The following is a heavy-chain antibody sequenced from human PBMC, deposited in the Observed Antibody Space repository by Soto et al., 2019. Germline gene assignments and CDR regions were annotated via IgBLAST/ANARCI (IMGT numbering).Heavy chain of an antibody. V-gene: IGHV1-46*01. J-gene: IGHJ6*02. CDR2: INPSGGST. Sequence: QVQLVQSGAEVKKPGASVKVSCKASGYTFTSYYMHWVRQAPGQGLEWMGIINPSGGSTSYAQKFQGRVTMTRDTSTNTVYMELSSLRSEDTAVYYCARDLGYCSSTSCYDYYYGMDVWGQGTTVTVSS. CDR3: ARDLGYCSSTSCYDYYYGMDV. D-gene: IGHD2-2*01. CDR1: GYTFTSYY.